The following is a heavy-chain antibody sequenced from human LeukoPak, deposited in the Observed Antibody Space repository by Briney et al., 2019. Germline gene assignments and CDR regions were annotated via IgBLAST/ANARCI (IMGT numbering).Heavy chain of an antibody. V-gene: IGHV7-4-1*02. D-gene: IGHD3-3*01. Sequence: EASVKVSCKTSGYTFTNYAMNWVRQAPGQGLEWMGWINTHTGNPTYAQGFTGRFVFSLDTSVNTAYLQITGLKAEDTAVYYCAKNGDFWSAFFFSWGQGTLVTVSS. J-gene: IGHJ5*02. CDR3: AKNGDFWSAFFFS. CDR1: GYTFTNYA. CDR2: INTHTGNP.